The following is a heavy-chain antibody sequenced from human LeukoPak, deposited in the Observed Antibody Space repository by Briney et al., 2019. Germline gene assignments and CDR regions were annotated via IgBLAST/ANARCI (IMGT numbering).Heavy chain of an antibody. CDR3: ARGASRSWYVY. Sequence: ASVKVSCKASGYTFTSYYMHCVRQAPGQGLEWMGMINPSGGATTYAQNFQGRVTMTTDTSTSTAHMELSSLRSEDTAVYYCARGASRSWYVYWGQGTLVTVSS. J-gene: IGHJ4*02. CDR1: GYTFTSYY. V-gene: IGHV1-46*01. CDR2: INPSGGAT. D-gene: IGHD6-13*01.